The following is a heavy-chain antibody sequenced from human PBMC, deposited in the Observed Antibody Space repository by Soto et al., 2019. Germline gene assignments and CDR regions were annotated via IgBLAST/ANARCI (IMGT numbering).Heavy chain of an antibody. V-gene: IGHV4-59*01. J-gene: IGHJ4*02. CDR1: GGSISSYY. Sequence: SETLSLTCTVSGGSISSYYWSWIRQPPGKGLEWIGYIYYSGSTNYNPSLKSRVTISVDTSKNQFSLKLSSVTAADTAVYYCARSFMGEGYGDYVPFLDYWGQGTLVTVSS. CDR3: ARSFMGEGYGDYVPFLDY. CDR2: IYYSGST. D-gene: IGHD4-17*01.